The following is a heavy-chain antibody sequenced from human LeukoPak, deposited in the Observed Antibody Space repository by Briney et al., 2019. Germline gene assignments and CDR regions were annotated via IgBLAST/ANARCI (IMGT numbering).Heavy chain of an antibody. J-gene: IGHJ4*02. CDR3: ASEVGATSKDY. CDR2: IYSGGST. D-gene: IGHD1-26*01. V-gene: IGHV3-53*01. Sequence: GGSLRLSCAASGFTISSNYMSWVRQAPGKGLEWVSVIYSGGSTYYADSVNGRFTISRDNSKNTLYLQMNSLRAEDTAVYYCASEVGATSKDYWGQGTLVTVSS. CDR1: GFTISSNY.